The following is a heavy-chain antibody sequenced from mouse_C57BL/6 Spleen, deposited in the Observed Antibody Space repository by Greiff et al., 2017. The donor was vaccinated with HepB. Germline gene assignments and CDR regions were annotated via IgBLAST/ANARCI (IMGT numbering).Heavy chain of an antibody. J-gene: IGHJ4*01. CDR1: GFTFSDYG. D-gene: IGHD2-5*01. CDR3: ARYSNYYAMDY. Sequence: EVKLMESGGGLVQPGGSLKLSCAASGFTFSDYGMAWVRQAPRKGPEWVAFISNLAYSIYYADTVTGRFTISRENAKNTLYLEMSSLRSEDTAMYYCARYSNYYAMDYWGQGTSVTVSS. V-gene: IGHV5-15*01. CDR2: ISNLAYSI.